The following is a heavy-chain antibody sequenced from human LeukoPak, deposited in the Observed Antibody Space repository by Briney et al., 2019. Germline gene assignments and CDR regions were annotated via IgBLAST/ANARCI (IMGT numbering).Heavy chain of an antibody. CDR2: IYSGGNS. J-gene: IGHJ5*02. CDR3: AKDGGWYGSDNWFDP. CDR1: GLTVSRNY. Sequence: GGSLRLSCAASGLTVSRNYMSWVRQAPGKGLEWVSVIYSGGNSYYADSVKGRFTISRDNSKNTLYLQMNSLRAEDTAVYYCAKDGGWYGSDNWFDPWGQGTLVTVSS. V-gene: IGHV3-66*01. D-gene: IGHD6-19*01.